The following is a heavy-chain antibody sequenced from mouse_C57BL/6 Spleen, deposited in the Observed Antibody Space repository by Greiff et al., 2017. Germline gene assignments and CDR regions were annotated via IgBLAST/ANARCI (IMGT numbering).Heavy chain of an antibody. J-gene: IGHJ1*03. D-gene: IGHD1-1*01. CDR3: ARQGDYGSSHWYFDV. Sequence: EVKVVESGGGLVKPGGSLKLSCAASGFTFSSYTMSWVRQTPEKRLEWVATISGGAGNTYYPDSVKGRFTITRDNAKNTLYLQMSSLRSEDTALYYCARQGDYGSSHWYFDVWGTGTTVTVSS. CDR2: ISGGAGNT. CDR1: GFTFSSYT. V-gene: IGHV5-9*01.